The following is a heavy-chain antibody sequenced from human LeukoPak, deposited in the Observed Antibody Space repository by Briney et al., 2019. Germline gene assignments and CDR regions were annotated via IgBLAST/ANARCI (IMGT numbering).Heavy chain of an antibody. CDR1: GFTFSSYW. CDR3: ARDLVSVLMVYAPGNWFDP. D-gene: IGHD2-8*01. Sequence: PGGSLRLSCAASGFTFSSYWMSWVRQAPGKGLEWVANIKQDGSEKYYVDSVKGRFTISRDNAKNSLYLQMNGLRAEDTAVYYCARDLVSVLMVYAPGNWFDPWGQGTLVTVSS. CDR2: IKQDGSEK. V-gene: IGHV3-7*01. J-gene: IGHJ5*02.